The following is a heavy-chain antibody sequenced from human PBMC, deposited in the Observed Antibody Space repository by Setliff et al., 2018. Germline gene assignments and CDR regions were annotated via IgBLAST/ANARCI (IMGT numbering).Heavy chain of an antibody. Sequence: PGGSLRLSCAASGFTFSSYSMNWVRQAPGKGLEWVANIKEDGSEKYYVDSVKGRFTISRDNAKNSLYLQMNSLRAEDTAVYYCARGVYCSSTSCSSNWFDPWGQGTLVTVSS. CDR3: ARGVYCSSTSCSSNWFDP. J-gene: IGHJ5*02. V-gene: IGHV3-7*03. D-gene: IGHD2-2*01. CDR2: IKEDGSEK. CDR1: GFTFSSYS.